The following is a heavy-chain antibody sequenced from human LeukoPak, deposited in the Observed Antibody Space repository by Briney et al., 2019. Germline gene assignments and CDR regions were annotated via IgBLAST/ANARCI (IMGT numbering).Heavy chain of an antibody. CDR1: GFTFSSYA. D-gene: IGHD5-12*01. V-gene: IGHV3-64*01. CDR3: ARVYCGYRYDY. Sequence: GGSLRLSCAASGFTFSSYAMHWVRQAPGNGLEYVSAISSNGGSTYYANSVKGRFTISRDNSKNTLYLQMGSLRAEDMAVYYCARVYCGYRYDYWGQGTLVTVSS. CDR2: ISSNGGST. J-gene: IGHJ4*02.